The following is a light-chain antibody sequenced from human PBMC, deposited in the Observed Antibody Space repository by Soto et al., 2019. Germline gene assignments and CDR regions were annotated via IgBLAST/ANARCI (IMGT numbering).Light chain of an antibody. CDR1: SGHSGYI. CDR3: ETWDNDNVV. J-gene: IGLJ2*01. V-gene: IGLV4-60*03. Sequence: QPVLTQSSAAAASLGSSVKLTCTLDSGHSGYIIAWHLQHPGQAPRFVMRVEVSGIYHKGSGVPDRFSGSSSGADRNLVISNLQPDDEGDYYCETWDNDNVVFGGGTKVTVL. CDR2: VEVSGIY.